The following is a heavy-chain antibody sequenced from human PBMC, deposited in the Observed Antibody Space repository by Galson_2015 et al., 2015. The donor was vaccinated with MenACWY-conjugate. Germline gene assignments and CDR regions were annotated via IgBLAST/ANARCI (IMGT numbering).Heavy chain of an antibody. CDR2: IKSKTHSGTP. Sequence: SLRLSCAASAFTFSSFEMNWVRQAPGKGLEWVGRIKSKTHSGTPDYAAPVNGRFTISRDDSRNTVYLEMNGLKAEDTGLYYCTTDYFGQYFFDSWGQGTPVTVSS. V-gene: IGHV3-15*01. D-gene: IGHD2/OR15-2a*01. CDR3: TTDYFGQYFFDS. J-gene: IGHJ4*02. CDR1: AFTFSSFE.